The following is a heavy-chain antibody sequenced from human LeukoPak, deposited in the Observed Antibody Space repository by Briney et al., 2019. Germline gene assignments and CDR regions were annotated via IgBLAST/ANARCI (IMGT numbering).Heavy chain of an antibody. Sequence: GGSLRLSCVTSGFTFNIHAMSWVRQAPGKGLEWVSAISGSGGSTYYADSVKGRFTISRDNSKNTLYLQMNSLRAEDTAVYYCAKDSGSWPFDYWGQGTLVTVSS. CDR1: GFTFNIHA. V-gene: IGHV3-23*01. D-gene: IGHD6-13*01. CDR3: AKDSGSWPFDY. CDR2: ISGSGGST. J-gene: IGHJ4*02.